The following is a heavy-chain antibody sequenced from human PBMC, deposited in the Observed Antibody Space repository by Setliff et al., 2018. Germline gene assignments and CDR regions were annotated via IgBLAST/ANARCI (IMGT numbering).Heavy chain of an antibody. D-gene: IGHD2-21*02. CDR1: GYTFTSYY. V-gene: IGHV1-46*01. J-gene: IGHJ1*01. CDR3: ARAHCIGGYCYYGYFQY. CDR2: IDPNSGST. Sequence: ASVKVSCKSFGYTFTSYYLHWVRQAPGPGLQWMGFIDPNSGSTSFAQKFQDRITLTRDTPTNTLYMELGSLRSEDTAVYFCARAHCIGGYCYYGYFQYWGQGTLVTVSS.